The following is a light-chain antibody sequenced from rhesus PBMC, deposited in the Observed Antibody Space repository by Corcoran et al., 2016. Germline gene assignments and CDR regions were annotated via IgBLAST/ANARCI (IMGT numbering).Light chain of an antibody. CDR2: KAS. CDR3: LQYSSSPWT. Sequence: DIQMTQSPSSLSASVGDTVTITCRASQCISSGLDWYQQKPGKDPKLLIYKASSLQSGVPSRFSGSGSWTDFTLTISSLQPEDFSTYSCLQYSSSPWTFGQGTKVEIK. J-gene: IGKJ1*01. V-gene: IGKV1-22*01. CDR1: QCISSG.